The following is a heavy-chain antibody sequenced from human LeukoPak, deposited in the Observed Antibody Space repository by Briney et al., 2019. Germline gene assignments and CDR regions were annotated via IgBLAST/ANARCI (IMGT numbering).Heavy chain of an antibody. Sequence: PGGSLRLSCAASGFTFSSYSMNWVRQAPGKGLEWVSSISSSSSYIYYADSVKGRFTISRDNAKNSLYLQMNSLRAEDTAVYYCARGYLGFLEWLYDYWGQGTLVTVSS. CDR2: ISSSSSYI. CDR1: GFTFSSYS. CDR3: ARGYLGFLEWLYDY. J-gene: IGHJ4*02. V-gene: IGHV3-21*01. D-gene: IGHD3-3*02.